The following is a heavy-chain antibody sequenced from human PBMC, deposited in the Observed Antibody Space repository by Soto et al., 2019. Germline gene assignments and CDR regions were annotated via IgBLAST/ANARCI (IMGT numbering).Heavy chain of an antibody. D-gene: IGHD1-1*01. Sequence: EVQLVETGGGLIQPGGSLRLSCAASGFTVSSNYMSWVRQAPGKGLEWVSVIYSGGSTYYADSVKGRFTISRDNSKNTLYLQMNSLRAEDTAVYYCARGPNWNPGLYYGMDVWDQGTTVTVSS. CDR1: GFTVSSNY. CDR2: IYSGGST. V-gene: IGHV3-53*02. CDR3: ARGPNWNPGLYYGMDV. J-gene: IGHJ6*02.